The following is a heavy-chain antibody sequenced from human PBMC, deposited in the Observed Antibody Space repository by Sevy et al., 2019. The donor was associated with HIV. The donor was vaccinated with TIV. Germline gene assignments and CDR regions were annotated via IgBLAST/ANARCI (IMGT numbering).Heavy chain of an antibody. V-gene: IGHV3-9*01. CDR1: GFTFDDYT. Sequence: GGSLRLSCATSGFTFDDYTMHWVRQAPGKGLEWVSGISWNSGSIGYADSVKGRFTISRDNAKNSLYLQMNSLRAEDTALYYCVKDRSVSYSFDYWGQGTLVTVSS. CDR2: ISWNSGSI. D-gene: IGHD1-26*01. CDR3: VKDRSVSYSFDY. J-gene: IGHJ4*02.